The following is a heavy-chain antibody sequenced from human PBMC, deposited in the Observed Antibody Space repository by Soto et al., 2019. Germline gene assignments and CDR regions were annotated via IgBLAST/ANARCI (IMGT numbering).Heavy chain of an antibody. CDR1: GFTLSSYG. CDR2: IWYDGSDK. J-gene: IGHJ4*02. D-gene: IGHD6-13*01. Sequence: QVQLVESGGGVVQPGRSLRLSCAASGFTLSSYGMHWVRQAPGKGLEWVSVIWYDGSDKYYADSVKGRFTISRDNSKNTLYLQMNGLRAEDTAVYYCVTDQGIYWGQGTLVTVSS. CDR3: VTDQGIY. V-gene: IGHV3-33*01.